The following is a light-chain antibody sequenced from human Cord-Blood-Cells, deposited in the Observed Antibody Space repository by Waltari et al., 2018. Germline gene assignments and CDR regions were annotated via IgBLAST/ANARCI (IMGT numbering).Light chain of an antibody. CDR2: DVS. CDR3: SSYTSSSTWV. V-gene: IGLV2-14*03. Sequence: QSALTPPASVSGSPGQTITISCTGTSSDVGGHNYVAWYQQHPGKTPKLMIYDVSNRPSGVSNRFAGSKSGNTASLTISGLQAEDEADYYCSSYTSSSTWVFGGGTKLTGL. CDR1: SSDVGGHNY. J-gene: IGLJ3*02.